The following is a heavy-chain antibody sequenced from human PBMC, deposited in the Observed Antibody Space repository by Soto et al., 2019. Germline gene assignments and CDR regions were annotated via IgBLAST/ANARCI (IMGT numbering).Heavy chain of an antibody. D-gene: IGHD2-15*01. CDR1: GFTFDDYT. Sequence: GGSLRLSCAASGFTFDDYTMHWVRQAPGKGLEWVSLISWGGGSTYYADSVKGRFTISRDNSKNTLYLQMNSLRAEDTAVYYCAKVARKDIVVVVAATGRAFDIWGQGTMVTVSS. CDR3: AKVARKDIVVVVAATGRAFDI. J-gene: IGHJ3*02. CDR2: ISWGGGST. V-gene: IGHV3-43*01.